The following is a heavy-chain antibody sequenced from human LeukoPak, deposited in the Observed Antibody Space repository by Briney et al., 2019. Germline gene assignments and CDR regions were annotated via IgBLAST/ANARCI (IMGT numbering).Heavy chain of an antibody. CDR3: ARGPLYRSGGRCLAYYYYGLDV. CDR2: INHSGST. CDR1: GGSFSGYY. J-gene: IGHJ6*02. D-gene: IGHD2-15*01. V-gene: IGHV4-34*01. Sequence: SETLSLTCAVYGGSFSGYYWSWIRQPPGEGLEWIGEINHSGSTNYNPSLKSRVTIAVDTSKNQFSLKLSSVTAADTAVYYCARGPLYRSGGRCLAYYYYGLDVWGQGTTVTVSS.